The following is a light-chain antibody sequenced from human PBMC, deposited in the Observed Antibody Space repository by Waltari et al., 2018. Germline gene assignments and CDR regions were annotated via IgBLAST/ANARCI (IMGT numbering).Light chain of an antibody. Sequence: QSVLTQPPSASGTPGQTVTISCSGTTSNIGRNSVFWYQQLPGTAPKPLRFRINQRPSVVPDLLSGSKSGTSASLAISGLRSEDEAEYYGAAWDDSLSVSYVFGSGTKVTV. CDR3: AAWDDSLSVSYV. V-gene: IGLV1-47*01. J-gene: IGLJ1*01. CDR1: TSNIGRNS. CDR2: RIN.